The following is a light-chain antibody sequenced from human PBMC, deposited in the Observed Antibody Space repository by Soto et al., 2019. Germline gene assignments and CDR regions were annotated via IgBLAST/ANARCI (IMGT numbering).Light chain of an antibody. CDR1: QKVSSN. Sequence: EIVMTQSPATLSVSPGERATLSCRASQKVSSNFAWYQQKPGHAPRLLIYGASTRATGIPARFSCSGSGTEFTLTISSLQSEDFEVYYCQQYNNGPALYTFGQGNKLEIK. CDR2: GAS. J-gene: IGKJ2*01. V-gene: IGKV3-15*01. CDR3: QQYNNGPALYT.